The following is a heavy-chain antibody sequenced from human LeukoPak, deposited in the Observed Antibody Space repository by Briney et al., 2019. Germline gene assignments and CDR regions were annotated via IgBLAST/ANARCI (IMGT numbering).Heavy chain of an antibody. J-gene: IGHJ4*02. CDR2: IYTSGST. CDR3: ARESIAAAGTVHPFDY. V-gene: IGHV4-61*02. CDR1: GGSISSGSYY. D-gene: IGHD6-13*01. Sequence: SQTLSLTCTVSGGSISSGSYYWSWIRQPAGKGLEWIGRIYTSGSTNYNPSLKSRVTISVDTSKNQFSLKLSSVTAADTAVYYCARESIAAAGTVHPFDYWGQGTLVTVSS.